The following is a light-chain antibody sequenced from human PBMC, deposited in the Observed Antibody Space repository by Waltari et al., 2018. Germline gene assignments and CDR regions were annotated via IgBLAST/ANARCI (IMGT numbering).Light chain of an antibody. CDR1: QSIGRS. J-gene: IGKJ1*01. Sequence: EIMLTQSPGPLSLSPGARATLSCRTSQSIGRSLAWYQQKPGQAPRLLIYGASSRATDIPDRFSGSGSGTDFSLTINRLEPEDSALYYCQHYVRLPVTFGQGTKVEIK. V-gene: IGKV3-20*01. CDR3: QHYVRLPVT. CDR2: GAS.